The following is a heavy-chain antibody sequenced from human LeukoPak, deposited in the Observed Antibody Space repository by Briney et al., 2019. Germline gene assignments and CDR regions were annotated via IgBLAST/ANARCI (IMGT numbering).Heavy chain of an antibody. J-gene: IGHJ3*02. CDR2: ISWNRGSI. CDR1: GFTFDDYA. D-gene: IGHD4-17*01. CDR3: AKEIWEDYGEYPHGENAFDI. V-gene: IGHV3-9*01. Sequence: GGSLRLSCAASGFTFDDYAMHWVRQAPGKGLEWVSGISWNRGSIGYADSVKGRFTISRDNAKNSLYLQMNSLRAEDTALYYCAKEIWEDYGEYPHGENAFDIWGQGTMVTVSS.